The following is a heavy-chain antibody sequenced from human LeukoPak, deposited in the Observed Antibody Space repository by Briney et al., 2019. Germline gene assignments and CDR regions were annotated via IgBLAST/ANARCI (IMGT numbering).Heavy chain of an antibody. CDR3: ARDSSSSALQYYYYMDV. CDR2: IIPIFGTA. V-gene: IGHV1-69*06. J-gene: IGHJ6*03. Sequence: SVKVSCKASVGTFSSYAISWVRQAPGQGLEWMGRIIPIFGTANYAQKFQGRVTITADKSTSTAYMELSSLRSEDTAEYYCARDSSSSALQYYYYMDVWGKGTTVTVSS. CDR1: VGTFSSYA. D-gene: IGHD6-6*01.